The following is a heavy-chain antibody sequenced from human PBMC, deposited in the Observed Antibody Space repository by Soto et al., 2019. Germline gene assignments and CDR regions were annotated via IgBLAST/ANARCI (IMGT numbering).Heavy chain of an antibody. CDR3: AKDQAYYDILTGYYPLDY. V-gene: IGHV3-23*01. J-gene: IGHJ4*02. CDR2: ISGSGGST. CDR1: GFTFSSYA. D-gene: IGHD3-9*01. Sequence: GGSLRLSCAASGFTFSSYAMSWVRQAPGKGLEWVSAISGSGGSTYYADSVKGRFTISRDNSKNTLYLQMNSLRAEDTAVYYCAKDQAYYDILTGYYPLDYWGQGTLVTVSS.